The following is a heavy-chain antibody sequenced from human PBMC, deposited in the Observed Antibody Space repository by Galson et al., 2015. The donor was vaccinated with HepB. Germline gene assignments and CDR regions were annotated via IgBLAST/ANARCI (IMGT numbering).Heavy chain of an antibody. CDR2: ISGNGGST. V-gene: IGHV3-23*01. J-gene: IGHJ6*02. Sequence: SLRLSCAASGFTFSSYAMRWVRQAPGQGLEWVSAISGNGGSTYYADSVKGWFTISRDNSKNTLYLQMNSLRAEDTAVYYCAKDPGLSHQWLVPRDYYYYYGMDVWGQGTTVTVSS. CDR3: AKDPGLSHQWLVPRDYYYYYGMDV. D-gene: IGHD6-19*01. CDR1: GFTFSSYA.